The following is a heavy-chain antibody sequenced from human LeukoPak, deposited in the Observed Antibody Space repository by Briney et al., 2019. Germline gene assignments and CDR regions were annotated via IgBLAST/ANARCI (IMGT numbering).Heavy chain of an antibody. CDR3: ARAPAAAANYFDD. CDR2: IYYSGST. D-gene: IGHD6-13*01. CDR1: GGSISSGGYY. V-gene: IGHV4-31*03. Sequence: SQTLSLTCTVSGGSISSGGYYWSWIRQFAGKGLEWIGYIYYSGSTYFNPSLKSRVTISIDTSKSQFSLRLSSVTAADTAVYYCARAPAAAANYFDDWGQGTLVTVSS. J-gene: IGHJ4*02.